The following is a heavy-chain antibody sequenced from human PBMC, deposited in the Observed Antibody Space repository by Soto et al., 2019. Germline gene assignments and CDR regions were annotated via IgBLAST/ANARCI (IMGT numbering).Heavy chain of an antibody. CDR2: IIPIFGTA. CDR1: GGTFSSYA. V-gene: IGHV1-69*13. D-gene: IGHD3-22*01. CDR3: ARVHYGRITMIVVVHNWFDP. J-gene: IGHJ5*02. Sequence: SVKVACKASGGTFSSYASSWVRQAPGQGLEWMGGIIPIFGTANYAQKFQGRVTITADESTSTAYMELSSLRSEDTAVYYCARVHYGRITMIVVVHNWFDPWGQGTLVTVSS.